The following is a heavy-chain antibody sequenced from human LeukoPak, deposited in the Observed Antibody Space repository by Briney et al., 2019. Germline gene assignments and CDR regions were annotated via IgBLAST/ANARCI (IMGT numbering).Heavy chain of an antibody. J-gene: IGHJ4*02. CDR2: FDPEDGET. CDR3: ATPLEMATTSLDY. V-gene: IGHV1-24*01. D-gene: IGHD5-24*01. CDR1: GYTLTELS. Sequence: ASVKVSCKVSGYTLTELSMHWVRQAPGKGLEWMGGFDPEDGETIYAQKFQGRVTMTVDTSTDTAYMELSSLRSEDTAVYYCATPLEMATTSLDYWGQGTLVTVST.